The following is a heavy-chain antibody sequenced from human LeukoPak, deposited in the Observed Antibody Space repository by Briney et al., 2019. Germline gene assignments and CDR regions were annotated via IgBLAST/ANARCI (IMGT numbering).Heavy chain of an antibody. J-gene: IGHJ5*02. CDR3: ARGVGSWHAVNWFDP. V-gene: IGHV3-48*03. CDR2: ISSSGSTI. CDR1: VLTFSSYE. D-gene: IGHD6-13*01. Sequence: GGSLRLSCAASVLTFSSYEMNWVRQAPAKGLEWVSCISSSGSTIYYADSVKGRFTISRDNSKNTLYLQMNSLRAEDTAVYYCARGVGSWHAVNWFDPWGQGTLVTVSS.